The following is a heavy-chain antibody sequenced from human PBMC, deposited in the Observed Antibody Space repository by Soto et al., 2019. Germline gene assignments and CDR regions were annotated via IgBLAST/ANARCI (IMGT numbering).Heavy chain of an antibody. CDR2: IIPIFGTA. CDR1: GGTFSSYA. D-gene: IGHD7-27*01. Sequence: QVQLVQSGAEVKKPGSSVKVSCKASGGTFSSYAISWVRQAPGQGLEWMGGIIPIFGTANYAQKFQGGATITADESTGTAYMELSSLRSEDTAVYYCARGELGLNDAFDIWGQGTMVTVSS. J-gene: IGHJ3*02. CDR3: ARGELGLNDAFDI. V-gene: IGHV1-69*12.